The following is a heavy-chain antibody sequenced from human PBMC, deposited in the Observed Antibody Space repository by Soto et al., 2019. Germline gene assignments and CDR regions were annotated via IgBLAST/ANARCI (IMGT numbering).Heavy chain of an antibody. Sequence: GESLKISCKGSGYSFTSYWISWVRQMPGKGLEWMGRIDPSDSYTNYSPSFQGHVAISADKSISTAYLQWSSLKASDTAMYYCARHDLYDYYYYGMDVWGQGTTVTVSS. CDR3: ARHDLYDYYYYGMDV. V-gene: IGHV5-10-1*01. D-gene: IGHD3-3*01. CDR2: IDPSDSYT. CDR1: GYSFTSYW. J-gene: IGHJ6*02.